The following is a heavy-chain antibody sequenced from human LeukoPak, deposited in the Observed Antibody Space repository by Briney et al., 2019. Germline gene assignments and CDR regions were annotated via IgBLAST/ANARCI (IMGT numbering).Heavy chain of an antibody. J-gene: IGHJ3*02. D-gene: IGHD3-16*01. V-gene: IGHV3-74*01. CDR3: ARGGFGRPNAFDI. CDR2: INSDGSST. CDR1: GFTFSSYW. Sequence: GGSLRLSCAASGFTFSSYWMHWARQAPGKGRVWVSRINSDGSSTNYADSVKGRFTTSRDNAKNTLYVQMNGVRVEDTAVYYCARGGFGRPNAFDIWGQGTMVTVSS.